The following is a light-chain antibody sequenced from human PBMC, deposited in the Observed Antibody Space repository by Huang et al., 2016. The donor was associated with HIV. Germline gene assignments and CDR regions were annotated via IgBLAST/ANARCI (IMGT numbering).Light chain of an antibody. CDR1: QTIITH. V-gene: IGKV1-39*01. J-gene: IGKJ2*01. CDR3: QQSYSTIYT. Sequence: DIQMTQSPSSLSASVGDRVTITCRASQTIITHRNWYEQKPGKAPKLLIFGASTLQSGVPARFSGSGSGTDFTLTINNLQPEDFGTYYCQQSYSTIYTFGQGTKLEIK. CDR2: GAS.